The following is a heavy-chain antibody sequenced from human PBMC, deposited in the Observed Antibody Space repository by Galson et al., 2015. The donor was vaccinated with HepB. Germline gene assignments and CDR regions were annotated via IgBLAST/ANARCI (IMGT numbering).Heavy chain of an antibody. J-gene: IGHJ6*02. D-gene: IGHD2-15*01. CDR3: ARGGCSGGSCYSGYYYYGMDV. V-gene: IGHV1-2*04. CDR2: INPNSGGT. CDR1: GYTFTGYY. Sequence: SCKASGYTFTGYYMHWVRQAPGQGLEWMGWINPNSGGTNYAQKFQGWVTMTRDTSISTAYMELSRLRSDDTAVYYCARGGCSGGSCYSGYYYYGMDVWGQGTTDTVSS.